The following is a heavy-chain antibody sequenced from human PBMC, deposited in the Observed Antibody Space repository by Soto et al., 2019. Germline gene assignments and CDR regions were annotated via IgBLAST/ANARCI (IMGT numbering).Heavy chain of an antibody. V-gene: IGHV3-23*01. J-gene: IGHJ4*02. CDR1: GFTFSFYA. Sequence: EVQLLESGGGLVQPGGSLRLSCAASGFTFSFYAMTWVRQATGKGLEWVSIISGIGDSTLYADSVKGRFTISRDNSKNTLYLQMNSLRVEDTAVYYCAFDFWGQGTLVTVSS. CDR3: AFDF. CDR2: ISGIGDST.